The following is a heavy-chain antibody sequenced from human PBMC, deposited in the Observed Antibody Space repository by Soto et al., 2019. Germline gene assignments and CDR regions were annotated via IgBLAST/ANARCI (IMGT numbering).Heavy chain of an antibody. CDR1: GFSLSTSGVG. CDR3: AHPVGGCSGGSCYSFDY. V-gene: IGHV2-5*02. J-gene: IGHJ4*02. D-gene: IGHD2-15*01. CDR2: IYWDDDK. Sequence: QITLKESGPTLVKPTQTLTLTCTFSGFSLSTSGVGVGWIRQPPGKALEWLALIYWDDDKRYSPSLKSRLTITKDPSKNQVVLTMTNMDPVATATSYCAHPVGGCSGGSCYSFDYWGQGTLVTVSS.